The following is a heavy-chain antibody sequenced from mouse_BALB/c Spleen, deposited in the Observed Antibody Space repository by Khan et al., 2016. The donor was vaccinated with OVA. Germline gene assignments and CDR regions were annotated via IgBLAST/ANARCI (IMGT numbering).Heavy chain of an antibody. V-gene: IGHV3-2*02. Sequence: VQLQESGPGLVKPSQSLSLTCTVTGYSFTSCYAWYWIRQFPGNKLEWMGYISYSGVTSYTPSLKSRISITRDTSKNQFFLQLKSVTTEDTATYYCARGNYYGYYFDYWGKGTTLTVSS. CDR2: ISYSGVT. CDR3: ARGNYYGYYFDY. CDR1: GYSFTSCYA. D-gene: IGHD1-1*01. J-gene: IGHJ2*01.